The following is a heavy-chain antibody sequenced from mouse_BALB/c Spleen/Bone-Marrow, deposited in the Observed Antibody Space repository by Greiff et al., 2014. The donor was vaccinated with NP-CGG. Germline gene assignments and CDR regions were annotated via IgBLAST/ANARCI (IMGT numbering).Heavy chain of an antibody. CDR1: GFTFSSFG. Sequence: EVQLVESGGGLVQPGGSRKLSYAASGFTFSSFGMHWVRQAPEKGLEWVAYISTGSSTIYYADTVKGRFTISRDNPKNTLFLQMTSLRSEDTAMYYCARSDGAMDYWGQGTSVTVSS. CDR2: ISTGSSTI. D-gene: IGHD2-3*01. CDR3: ARSDGAMDY. J-gene: IGHJ4*01. V-gene: IGHV5-17*02.